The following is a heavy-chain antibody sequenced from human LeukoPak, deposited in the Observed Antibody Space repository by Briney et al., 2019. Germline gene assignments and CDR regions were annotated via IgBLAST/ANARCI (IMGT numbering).Heavy chain of an antibody. CDR2: INPNSGGT. Sequence: GASVKVSCKASGYTFTGYYMHWVRQAPGQGLEWMGWINPNSGGTNYAQKFQGRVTMTRDTSISTAYMELSRLRSDDTAVYYCARVVPQTTYSSSPLYYMDVWGKGTTVTVSS. D-gene: IGHD6-13*01. J-gene: IGHJ6*03. V-gene: IGHV1-2*02. CDR1: GYTFTGYY. CDR3: ARVVPQTTYSSSPLYYMDV.